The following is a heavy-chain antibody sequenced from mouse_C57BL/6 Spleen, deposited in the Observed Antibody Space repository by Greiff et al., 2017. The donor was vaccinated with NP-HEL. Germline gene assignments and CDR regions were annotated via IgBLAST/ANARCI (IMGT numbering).Heavy chain of an antibody. J-gene: IGHJ2*01. CDR2: ISDGGSYT. Sequence: EVQGVESGGGLVKPGGSLKLSCAASGFTFSSYAMSWVRQTPEKRLEWVATISDGGSYTYYPDNVKGRFTISRDNAKNNLYLQMSHLKSEDTAMYYCARAGGYYGGYFDYWGQGTTLTVSS. D-gene: IGHD1-1*01. CDR1: GFTFSSYA. CDR3: ARAGGYYGGYFDY. V-gene: IGHV5-4*01.